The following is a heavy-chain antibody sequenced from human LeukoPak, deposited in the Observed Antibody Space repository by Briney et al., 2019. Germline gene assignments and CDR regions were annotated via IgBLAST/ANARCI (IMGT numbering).Heavy chain of an antibody. J-gene: IGHJ3*02. D-gene: IGHD3-9*01. CDR3: ARDQAYYDILTGYRPDAFDI. CDR2: IYYSGST. Sequence: SETLSLTCTVSGGSISSYYWSWIRQPPGKGLEWIGYIYYSGSTNYNPSLKSRVTISVDTSKNQFSLKLSSVTAADTAVYYCARDQAYYDILTGYRPDAFDIWGQGTMVTVPS. CDR1: GGSISSYY. V-gene: IGHV4-59*01.